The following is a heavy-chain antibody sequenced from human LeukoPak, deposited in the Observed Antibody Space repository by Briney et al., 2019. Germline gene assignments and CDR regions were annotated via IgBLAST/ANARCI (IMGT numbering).Heavy chain of an antibody. Sequence: GGSLRLSCAASGFTFSTYAMSWVRQAPGKGLEWVAGISGSGGRTYYAGSVKGRFTISRDNSKNTLSLQMNSLRVEDTAVYYCAADVDYYDRSGYPGDFDYWGQGTLVTASS. D-gene: IGHD3-22*01. CDR2: ISGSGGRT. V-gene: IGHV3-23*01. J-gene: IGHJ4*02. CDR1: GFTFSTYA. CDR3: AADVDYYDRSGYPGDFDY.